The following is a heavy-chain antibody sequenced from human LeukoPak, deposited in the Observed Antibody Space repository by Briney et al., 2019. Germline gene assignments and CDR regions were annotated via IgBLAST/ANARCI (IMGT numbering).Heavy chain of an antibody. D-gene: IGHD1-1*01. CDR2: IYYSGST. CDR1: GGSISSYY. CDR3: ARATTGSTNWFDP. Sequence: SETLSLTCTVSGGSISSYYWSWIRQPPGKGLEWIGYIYYSGSTNYNPSLKSRVTISVDTSKNQYSLKLSSVTAADTAVYYCARATTGSTNWFDPWGQGTLVTVSS. J-gene: IGHJ5*02. V-gene: IGHV4-59*01.